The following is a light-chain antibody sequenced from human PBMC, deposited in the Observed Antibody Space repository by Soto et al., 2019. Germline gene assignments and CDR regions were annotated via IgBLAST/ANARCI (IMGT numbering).Light chain of an antibody. CDR3: QQYYGPPYT. CDR1: QSVLYSSNNKNY. Sequence: DIVMTQSPDSLAVSLGERATINCKSSQSVLYSSNNKNYFAWYQQKPGQPPKLLIYWASTRESGVPDRVSGSGSGTDFTLTISSLQAEDVAVYYCQQYYGPPYTFGQGTKLEI. V-gene: IGKV4-1*01. J-gene: IGKJ2*01. CDR2: WAS.